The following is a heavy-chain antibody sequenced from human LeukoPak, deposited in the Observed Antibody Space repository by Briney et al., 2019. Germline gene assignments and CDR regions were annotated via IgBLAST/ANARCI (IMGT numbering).Heavy chain of an antibody. Sequence: ASVKVSFKVSGYTLTELSMHWVRQAPGKGLEWMGGFDPEDGETIYAQKFQGRVTMTEDTSTATAYMELSSLRSEDTAVYYCATGNWRRWFGEPPFDYWGQGTLVTVSS. J-gene: IGHJ4*02. CDR2: FDPEDGET. CDR3: ATGNWRRWFGEPPFDY. CDR1: GYTLTELS. V-gene: IGHV1-24*01. D-gene: IGHD3-10*01.